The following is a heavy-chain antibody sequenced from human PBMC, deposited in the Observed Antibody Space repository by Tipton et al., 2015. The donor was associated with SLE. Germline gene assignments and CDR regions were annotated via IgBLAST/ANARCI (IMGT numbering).Heavy chain of an antibody. Sequence: TLSLTCTVSGDSITSGPHYWSWIRQPAGKGLEWIGHIYSSGSTDYNPSLKSRVTVSLDMSKNQFSLRLTSVTAADTAVYYCARDGSVSPLDVWGQGTSVVVSS. V-gene: IGHV4-61*09. CDR2: IYSSGST. CDR1: GDSITSGPHY. J-gene: IGHJ3*01. CDR3: ARDGSVSPLDV. D-gene: IGHD5/OR15-5a*01.